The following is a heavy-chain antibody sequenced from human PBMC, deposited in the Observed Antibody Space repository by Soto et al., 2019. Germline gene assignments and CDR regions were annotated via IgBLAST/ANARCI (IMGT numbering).Heavy chain of an antibody. CDR1: GGSISSSSYY. V-gene: IGHV4-39*01. Sequence: QLQLQESGPGLVKPSETLSLTCTVSGGSISSSSYYWGWIRQPPGKGLEWIGSIYYSGSTYYNPSLKSRVTISVDTSKNQFSLKLSSVTAADTAVYYCARHGVVATFFDYWGQGTLVTVSS. D-gene: IGHD5-12*01. CDR3: ARHGVVATFFDY. CDR2: IYYSGST. J-gene: IGHJ4*02.